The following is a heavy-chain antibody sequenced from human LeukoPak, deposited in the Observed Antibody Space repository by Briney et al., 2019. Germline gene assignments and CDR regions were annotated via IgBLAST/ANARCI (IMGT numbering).Heavy chain of an antibody. V-gene: IGHV4-59*01. J-gene: IGHJ2*01. CDR2: MYYSGNT. CDR3: ARLGLMTALFHDPGYFDL. CDR1: GGSISSYY. Sequence: SETLSLTCTVSGGSISSYYWSWIRQPPGKGLEWIGYMYYSGNTNYNPSLESRVTISVDTSKNQFSLKLNSVTAADTAVYFCARLGLMTALFHDPGYFDLWGRGTLVTVSS. D-gene: IGHD2-21*02.